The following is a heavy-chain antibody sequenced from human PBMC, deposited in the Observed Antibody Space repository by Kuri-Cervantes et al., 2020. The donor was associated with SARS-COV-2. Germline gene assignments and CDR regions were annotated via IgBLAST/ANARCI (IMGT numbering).Heavy chain of an antibody. V-gene: IGHV3-7*01. CDR3: ARDARTTALHNWFDP. Sequence: GESLKISCAASGFTFNNYWMSWVRQAPGKGLEWVANIREDGSEGYYDDSVKGRFTISRDDAKNSLYLQMNSLRAEDTAVYYCARDARTTALHNWFDPWGQGTLVTVSS. D-gene: IGHD4-17*01. J-gene: IGHJ5*02. CDR2: IREDGSEG. CDR1: GFTFNNYW.